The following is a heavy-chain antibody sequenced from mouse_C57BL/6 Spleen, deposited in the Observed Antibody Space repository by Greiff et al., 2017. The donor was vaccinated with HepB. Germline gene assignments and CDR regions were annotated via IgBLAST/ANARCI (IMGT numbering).Heavy chain of an antibody. V-gene: IGHV7-1*01. D-gene: IGHD1-1*02. J-gene: IGHJ2*01. CDR2: SRNKANDYTT. CDR3: ARAMKDGAYFDY. Sequence: EVKLVESGGGLVQSGRSLRLSCATSGFTFSDFYMEWVRQAPGKGLEWIAASRNKANDYTTEYSASVKGRFIVSRDTSQSILYLQMNALRAEDTAIYYCARAMKDGAYFDYWGQGTTLTVSS. CDR1: GFTFSDFY.